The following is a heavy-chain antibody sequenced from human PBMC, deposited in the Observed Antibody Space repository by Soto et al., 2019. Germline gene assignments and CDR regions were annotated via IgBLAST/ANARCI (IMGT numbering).Heavy chain of an antibody. V-gene: IGHV3-23*01. J-gene: IGHJ4*02. CDR2: ISGSGGST. CDR3: AQGAPGSYFDY. CDR1: AFTFTSYA. D-gene: IGHD1-26*01. Sequence: GGSLRLSCAASAFTFTSYAMNWVRQAPGKGLEWVSAISGSGGSTYYADSVKGRFTISRDNSKNTLYLQMNSLRAEDTAVYYCAQGAPGSYFDYWGQGTLVTVSS.